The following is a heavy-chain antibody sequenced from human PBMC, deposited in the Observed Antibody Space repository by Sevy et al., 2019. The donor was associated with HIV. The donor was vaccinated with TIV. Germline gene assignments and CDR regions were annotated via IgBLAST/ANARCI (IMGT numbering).Heavy chain of an antibody. D-gene: IGHD6-19*01. CDR3: ARQPISSGWPIFDY. J-gene: IGHJ4*02. V-gene: IGHV4-39*01. CDR1: GGSISSSSYY. CDR2: IYYSGST. Sequence: SETLSLTCTVSGGSISSSSYYWGWIRQPPGKGLEWIGSIYYSGSTYYNPSLKSRVTISVDTSKNQFSLKLSSVTAADTAVYYCARQPISSGWPIFDYWGQGTLVTVSS.